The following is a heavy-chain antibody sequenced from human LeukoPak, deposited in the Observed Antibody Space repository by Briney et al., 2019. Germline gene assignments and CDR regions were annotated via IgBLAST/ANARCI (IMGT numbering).Heavy chain of an antibody. CDR1: GLTVTNNY. V-gene: IGHV3-66*01. D-gene: IGHD3-10*01. Sequence: TGGSLRLSCAASGLTVTNNYWHWVRQPPGKGPEWISILYSDGDTKYADSVKGRFTFSRDSSRNTLYLQMNGLRAEDTAVYYCAKGVRSTYGSGSYYYLDYWGPGTLVTVSS. J-gene: IGHJ4*02. CDR3: AKGVRSTYGSGSYYYLDY. CDR2: LYSDGDT.